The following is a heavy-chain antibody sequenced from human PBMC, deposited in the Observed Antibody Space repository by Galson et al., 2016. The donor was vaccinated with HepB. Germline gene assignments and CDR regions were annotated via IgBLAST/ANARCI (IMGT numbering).Heavy chain of an antibody. D-gene: IGHD4-23*01. CDR3: ARNPYSGPRYYYGLDA. J-gene: IGHJ6*02. Sequence: SLRLSCAASGFTFSSYWMHWVRQAPGKGLMWVSRISTDGSSTRYADSVKGRFTISRDNAKNTLYLQMRSLRAEDSAMYFCARNPYSGPRYYYGLDAWGRGTMVTVSS. CDR1: GFTFSSYW. V-gene: IGHV3-74*01. CDR2: ISTDGSST.